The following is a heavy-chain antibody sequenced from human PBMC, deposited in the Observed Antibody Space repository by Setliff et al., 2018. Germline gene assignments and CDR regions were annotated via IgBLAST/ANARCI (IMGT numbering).Heavy chain of an antibody. Sequence: PGESLKISCAASGFTFNTFAMHWVRQAPGTGLEWLALIWFDGSKEYYADSVKGRFSISRDNSKNTAYLEMNSLRVEDTAVYYCAKVGPRGGYYESRGQLGLDAFDVWGQGTMVTVSS. CDR2: IWFDGSKE. CDR1: GFTFNTFA. J-gene: IGHJ3*01. V-gene: IGHV3-33*06. CDR3: AKVGPRGGYYESRGQLGLDAFDV. D-gene: IGHD3-22*01.